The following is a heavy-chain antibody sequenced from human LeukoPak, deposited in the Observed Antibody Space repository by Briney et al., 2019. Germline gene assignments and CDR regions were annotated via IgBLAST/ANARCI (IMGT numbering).Heavy chain of an antibody. J-gene: IGHJ4*02. CDR2: VTGSDDST. CDR3: AKGPQLNSGYHPDY. Sequence: GGSLSLSCAASGFTFSSAAMTWVRQAPGRGLEWVSTVTGSDDSTYYADSVKGRFTISRDYSRNMLHLQMNSLRVEDTAMYYCAKGPQLNSGYHPDYWGQGTLVTVSS. CDR1: GFTFSSAA. D-gene: IGHD3-22*01. V-gene: IGHV3-23*01.